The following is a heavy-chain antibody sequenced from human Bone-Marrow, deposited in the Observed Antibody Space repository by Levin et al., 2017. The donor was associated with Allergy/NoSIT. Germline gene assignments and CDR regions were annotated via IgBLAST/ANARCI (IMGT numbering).Heavy chain of an antibody. J-gene: IGHJ5*02. Sequence: SETLSLTCTVSGGSISSSSYYWGWIRQPPGKGLEWIGSIYYSGSTYYNPSLKSRVTISVDTSKNQFSLKLSSVTAADTAVYYCASRLPSSAWWTRPGLSEGFDPWGQGTLVTVSS. CDR3: ASRLPSSAWWTRPGLSEGFDP. CDR2: IYYSGST. V-gene: IGHV4-39*01. CDR1: GGSISSSSYY. D-gene: IGHD2-15*01.